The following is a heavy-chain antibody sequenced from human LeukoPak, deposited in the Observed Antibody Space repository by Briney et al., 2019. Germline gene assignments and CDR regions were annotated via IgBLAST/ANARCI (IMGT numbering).Heavy chain of an antibody. V-gene: IGHV3-74*01. CDR1: GFTFSNYW. CDR3: VREDMVTLDY. J-gene: IGHJ4*02. Sequence: PGGSLRLSCAASGFTFSNYWMHWVRQGPGKGLVWVSRINSDGRIADYADSVKGRFTISRDNAKNTLYLQMNSLRAEDTAVYYCVREDMVTLDYWGQGTLVTVSS. CDR2: INSDGRIA. D-gene: IGHD5-18*01.